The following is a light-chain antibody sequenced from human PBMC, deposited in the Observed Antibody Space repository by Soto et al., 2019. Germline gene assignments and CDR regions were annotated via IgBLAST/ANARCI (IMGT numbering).Light chain of an antibody. V-gene: IGKV3-20*01. J-gene: IGKJ1*01. CDR2: DAS. CDR1: QSLSSGY. Sequence: EVVLTQSPGTLSLSPGERVTLSCRASQSLSSGYLAWYQQKFGQAPRLLIYDASRRATGIPERFSGSGSGTDFTLTINRLEPEDFAVYYCQQRMSSPRTFGQGTK. CDR3: QQRMSSPRT.